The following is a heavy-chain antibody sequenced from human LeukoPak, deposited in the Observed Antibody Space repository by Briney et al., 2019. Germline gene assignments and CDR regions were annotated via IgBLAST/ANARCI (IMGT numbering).Heavy chain of an antibody. CDR1: GGSISSSSYY. CDR2: IYYSGST. CDR3: ARVTLAAAGPGRFDP. V-gene: IGHV4-39*07. J-gene: IGHJ5*02. D-gene: IGHD6-13*01. Sequence: SETLSLTCTVSGGSISSSSYYWGWIRQPPGKGLEWIGSIYYSGSTYYNPSLKSRVTISVDTSKNQFSLKLSSVTAADTAVYYCARVTLAAAGPGRFDPWGQGTLVTVSS.